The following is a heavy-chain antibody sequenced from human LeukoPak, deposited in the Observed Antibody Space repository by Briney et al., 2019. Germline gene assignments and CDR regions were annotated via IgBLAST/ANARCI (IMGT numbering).Heavy chain of an antibody. CDR2: INPSGGST. J-gene: IGHJ4*02. CDR3: ARGSGWY. V-gene: IGHV1-46*01. D-gene: IGHD6-19*01. CDR1: GYTFTSYY. Sequence: VASVKVSCKPSGYTFTSYYLHWVRQTPGQGLEWMGAINPSGGSTSYAQKFQGRVTVTRDTSTSTAYMELSSLRSEDTAVYYCARGSGWYWGQGTLVTVSS.